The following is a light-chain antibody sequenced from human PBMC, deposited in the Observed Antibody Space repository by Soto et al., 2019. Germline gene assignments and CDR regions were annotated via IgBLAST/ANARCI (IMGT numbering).Light chain of an antibody. V-gene: IGKV1-5*01. CDR1: QNINDW. CDR3: QQYNAFSSSVT. J-gene: IGKJ3*01. Sequence: DIQMTQSPSTLSVSVGDGVTITCRASQNINDWLAWYQQKPGKAPKLLIYDASSLQSGVPSRFSGSGSGTEFTLTISRLQPEDFATYYGQQYNAFSSSVTFGPGTKVEIK. CDR2: DAS.